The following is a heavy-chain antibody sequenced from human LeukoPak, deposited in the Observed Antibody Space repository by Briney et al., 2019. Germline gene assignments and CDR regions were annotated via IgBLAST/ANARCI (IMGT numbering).Heavy chain of an antibody. J-gene: IGHJ6*02. D-gene: IGHD3-9*01. CDR3: AKGPTVYYDILTGYYRHSGGMDV. CDR1: GFTFSSYA. Sequence: LSGGSLRLSCAASGFTFSSYAMSWVRQAPGKGLEWVSAISGSGGSTYYADSVKGRSTISRDNSKNTLYLQMNSLRAEDTAVYYCAKGPTVYYDILTGYYRHSGGMDVWGQGTTVTVSS. V-gene: IGHV3-23*01. CDR2: ISGSGGST.